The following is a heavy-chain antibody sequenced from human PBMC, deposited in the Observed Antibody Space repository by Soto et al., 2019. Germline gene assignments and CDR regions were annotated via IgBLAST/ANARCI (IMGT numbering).Heavy chain of an antibody. V-gene: IGHV4-30-4*01. J-gene: IGHJ4*02. CDR3: ANSDSTVTTFVSYDY. CDR2: SYDSGST. CDR1: GDSISSGDYY. D-gene: IGHD4-17*01. Sequence: PSETLSLTCTVSGDSISSGDYYWSWLRHPRVKGRRRSRYSYDSGSTNYNPSLKSRVTSSVDTSMNQFTLQPSSVTASDTAVDYAANSDSTVTTFVSYDYWGQGTLVTVSS.